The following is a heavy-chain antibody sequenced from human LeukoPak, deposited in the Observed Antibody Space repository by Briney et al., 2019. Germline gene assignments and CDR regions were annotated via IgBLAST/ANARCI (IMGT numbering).Heavy chain of an antibody. CDR1: GFTFSSYW. CDR2: IDTDGSTT. J-gene: IGHJ4*02. V-gene: IGHV3-74*01. D-gene: IGHD3-3*01. CDR3: ARSEFWSGYYGGGDY. Sequence: GGSLRLSCAASGFTFSSYWMHWVRQALGKGLVWVSRIDTDGSTTSYADSVKGRFTISRDNAKNTLYLQMNSLRAEDTAVYYCARSEFWSGYYGGGDYWGQGTLVTVSS.